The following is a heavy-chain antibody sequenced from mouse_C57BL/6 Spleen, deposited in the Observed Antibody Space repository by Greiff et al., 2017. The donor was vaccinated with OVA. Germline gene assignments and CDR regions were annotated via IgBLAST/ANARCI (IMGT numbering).Heavy chain of an antibody. D-gene: IGHD4-1*01. CDR1: GYSFSSYW. J-gene: IGHJ4*01. V-gene: IGHV1-80*01. Sequence: QVQLKESGAELVKPGASVKISCKASGYSFSSYWMNWVKQRPGKGLEWIGQIYPGDGDTNYNGKFKGKATLTADKSSSTAYMQLSSLTSEDSAVYFCARGKANWDTYAMDYWGQGTSVTVSS. CDR2: IYPGDGDT. CDR3: ARGKANWDTYAMDY.